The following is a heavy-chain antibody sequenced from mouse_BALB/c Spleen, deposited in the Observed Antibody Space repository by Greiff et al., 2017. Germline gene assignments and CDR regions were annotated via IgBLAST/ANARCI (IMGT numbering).Heavy chain of an antibody. Sequence: EVQGVESGGDLVKPGGSLKLSCAASGFTFSSYGMSWVRQTPDKRLEWVATISSGGSYTYYPDSVKGRFTISRDNAKNTLYLQMSSLKSEDTAMYYCARHGDGNPWFAYWGQGTLVTVSA. CDR3: ARHGDGNPWFAY. CDR2: ISSGGSYT. CDR1: GFTFSSYG. J-gene: IGHJ3*01. D-gene: IGHD2-1*01. V-gene: IGHV5-6*01.